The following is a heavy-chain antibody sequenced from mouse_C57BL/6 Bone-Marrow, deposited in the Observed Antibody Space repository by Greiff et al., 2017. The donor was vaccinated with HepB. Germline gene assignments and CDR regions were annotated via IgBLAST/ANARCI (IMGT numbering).Heavy chain of an antibody. D-gene: IGHD2-1*01. J-gene: IGHJ4*01. CDR2: IRSKSNNYAT. Sequence: EVKLMESGGGLVQPKGSLKLSCAASGFSFNTYAMNWVRQAPGKGLEWVARIRSKSNNYATYYADSVKDRFTISRDDSESMLYLQMNNLKTEDTAMYYCVSLYYGNYNYAMDYWGQGTSVTVSS. V-gene: IGHV10-1*01. CDR3: VSLYYGNYNYAMDY. CDR1: GFSFNTYA.